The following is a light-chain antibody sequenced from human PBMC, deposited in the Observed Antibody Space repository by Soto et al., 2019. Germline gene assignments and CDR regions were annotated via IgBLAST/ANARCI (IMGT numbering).Light chain of an antibody. CDR1: QSISSW. J-gene: IGKJ1*01. V-gene: IGKV1-5*01. CDR3: QQYNRWWT. Sequence: DIQMTQSPSTLSASVGDRVTITCRASQSISSWLAWYQQKPGKAPKLLIYDASSLESGVPSRFSGSGSGTEFTLTISSLQPDDFATYYCQQYNRWWTFGQGTKVDI. CDR2: DAS.